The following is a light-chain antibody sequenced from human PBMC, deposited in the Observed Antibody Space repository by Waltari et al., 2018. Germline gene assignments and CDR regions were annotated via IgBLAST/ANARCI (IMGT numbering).Light chain of an antibody. CDR1: ESLFYSPDNKSS. CDR3: QQYYSTPYT. V-gene: IGKV4-1*01. Sequence: DTVMTQSPDSLAVSLVERATINCKSSESLFYSPDNKSSLAWYQQKPGQPPQLLLSRASTRESGVPDRVSGSGSETDFTLTISSLQAADVAVYFCQQYYSTPYTFGRGTRLEI. J-gene: IGKJ2*01. CDR2: RAS.